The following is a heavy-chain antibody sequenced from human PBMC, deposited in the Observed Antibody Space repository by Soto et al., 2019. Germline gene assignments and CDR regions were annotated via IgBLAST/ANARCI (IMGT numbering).Heavy chain of an antibody. J-gene: IGHJ2*01. D-gene: IGHD2-21*01. CDR2: INPNNGDT. Sequence: QMQLEQSGDEVKRPGASVKVSCKASGYTFTGYYIHWVRQAPGQGLEWMGWINPNNGDTKYAQKFQGWVTMTRDTSISTTYIELSRLKSDDTAVYYCARDYCGRDCPGIRYFDLWGRGTLVTVSS. CDR3: ARDYCGRDCPGIRYFDL. V-gene: IGHV1-2*04. CDR1: GYTFTGYY.